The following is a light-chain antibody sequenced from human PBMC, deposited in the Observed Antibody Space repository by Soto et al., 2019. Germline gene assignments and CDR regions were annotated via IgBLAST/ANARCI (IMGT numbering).Light chain of an antibody. CDR2: RAS. CDR1: QSVNSN. CDR3: QQYYTDPT. V-gene: IGKV3-15*01. Sequence: EFVLTQSPGTLSLSPGERATLSCRASQSVNSNLAWYQQKPGQAPRLLIYRASTRATGIPARFSGSGSGTDFTLTISGLQAEDVAIYYCQQYYTDPTFGRGTRLEI. J-gene: IGKJ5*01.